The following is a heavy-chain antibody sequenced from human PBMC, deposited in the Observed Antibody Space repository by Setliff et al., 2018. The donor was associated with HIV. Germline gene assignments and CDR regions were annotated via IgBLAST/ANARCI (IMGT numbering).Heavy chain of an antibody. CDR1: GYTFTNYA. J-gene: IGHJ4*02. D-gene: IGHD3-22*01. Sequence: ASVKVSCKASGYTFTNYALNWVRQAPGKGLEWMGWINTNTGNPTYAQDFTGRFVFSLDTSVSTAYLQISSLKAEDIAVYYCARDGYYYDSSGHLAYYFDYWGQGTLVTVSS. V-gene: IGHV7-4-1*02. CDR2: INTNTGNP. CDR3: ARDGYYYDSSGHLAYYFDY.